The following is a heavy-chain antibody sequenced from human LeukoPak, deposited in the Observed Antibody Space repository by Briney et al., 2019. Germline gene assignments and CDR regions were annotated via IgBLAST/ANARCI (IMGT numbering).Heavy chain of an antibody. V-gene: IGHV3-48*04. J-gene: IGHJ4*02. CDR3: ARRDTGLDY. CDR2: ISSSSSTI. CDR1: GFTFSSYS. Sequence: GESLRLSCAASGFTFSSYSMNWGRQAPGKGLEWVSYISSSSSTIYYADSVKGRFTISRDNAKNSLYLQMNSLRAEDTAVYYCARRDTGLDYWGQGTLVTVSS. D-gene: IGHD5-18*01.